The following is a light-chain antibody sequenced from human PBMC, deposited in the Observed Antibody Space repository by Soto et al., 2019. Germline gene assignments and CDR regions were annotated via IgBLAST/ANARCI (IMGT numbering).Light chain of an antibody. CDR1: SSNIGSNY. Sequence: QSVLTQPPSASGTPGQRVTISCFGSSSNIGSNYVYWYQQVPGMAPKLLIYNHNQRPSGVPDHFSGSKSGTSASLAISGLRSEDEADYYCSTWDDRLSGRIFGGGTKLTVL. CDR3: STWDDRLSGRI. J-gene: IGLJ2*01. CDR2: NHN. V-gene: IGLV1-47*02.